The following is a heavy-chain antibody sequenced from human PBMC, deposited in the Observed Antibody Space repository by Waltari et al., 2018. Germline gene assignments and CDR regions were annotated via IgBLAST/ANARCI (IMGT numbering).Heavy chain of an antibody. D-gene: IGHD2-15*01. CDR3: ARHRTRSTLYNWFDP. CDR2: IYPGDSDT. CDR1: GFNFSNYW. J-gene: IGHJ5*02. V-gene: IGHV5-51*01. Sequence: EVQLVQSGAEVKKPGESLRISCQGSGFNFSNYWIGWVRQMPGKGLEWMGIIYPGDSDTRYSPSCQGQVTMSVDKSIRTAYLQWNSLKASDTAIYYCARHRTRSTLYNWFDPWGQGTQVSVSS.